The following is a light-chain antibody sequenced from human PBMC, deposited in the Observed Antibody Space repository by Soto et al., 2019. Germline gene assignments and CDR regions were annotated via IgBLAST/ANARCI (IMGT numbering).Light chain of an antibody. V-gene: IGKV4-1*01. CDR2: WAS. CDR3: QQYYSTLT. Sequence: DIVMTQSPDSLAVSLGERATINCKSSQSVLYSSNNKNYLAWYQQKPGQPPKLLIYWASTRESGVPDRFSGSGSGTDFTLPISSLQAEDVAVYYCQQYYSTLTFGGGTKVDIK. J-gene: IGKJ4*01. CDR1: QSVLYSSNNKNY.